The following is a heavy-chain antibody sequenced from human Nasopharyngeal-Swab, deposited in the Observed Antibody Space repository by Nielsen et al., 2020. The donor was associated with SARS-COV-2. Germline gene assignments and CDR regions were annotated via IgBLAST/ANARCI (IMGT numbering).Heavy chain of an antibody. CDR2: ISYDGSNK. V-gene: IGHV3-30-3*01. J-gene: IGHJ3*02. CDR3: ARDGFQLWFGELGSGDAFDI. D-gene: IGHD3-10*01. Sequence: VRQMPGKGLGWVAVISYDGSNKYYADSVKGRFTISRDNSKNTLYLQMNSLRAEDTAVYYCARDGFQLWFGELGSGDAFDIWGQGTMVTVSS.